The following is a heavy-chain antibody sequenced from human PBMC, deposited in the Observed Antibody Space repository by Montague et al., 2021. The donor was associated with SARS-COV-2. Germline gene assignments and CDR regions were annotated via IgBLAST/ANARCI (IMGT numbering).Heavy chain of an antibody. Sequence: SETLSLTCTVSGDSMNIYYWSWIRQPPGKGLEWIGYINYSGSTHYNPSXXSRVTLSKDTSKNQFSLRLTSVTAAGTAMYFCARAPIYRSSWYAYFDYWGQGTLVTVSS. D-gene: IGHD6-13*01. CDR3: ARAPIYRSSWYAYFDY. CDR2: INYSGST. J-gene: IGHJ4*02. V-gene: IGHV4-59*01. CDR1: GDSMNIYY.